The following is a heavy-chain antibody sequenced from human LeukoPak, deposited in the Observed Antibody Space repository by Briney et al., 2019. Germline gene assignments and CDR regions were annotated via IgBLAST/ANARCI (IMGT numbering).Heavy chain of an antibody. CDR1: GGSFSGYY. CDR3: ARLLDTANAFDI. V-gene: IGHV4-34*01. J-gene: IGHJ3*02. D-gene: IGHD5-18*01. CDR2: INHSGST. Sequence: SETLSLICAVYGGSFSGYYWSWIRQPPGKGLEWIGEINHSGSTNYNPSLKSRVTISVDTSKNQFSLKLSSVTAADTAVYYCARLLDTANAFDIWGQGTMVTVSS.